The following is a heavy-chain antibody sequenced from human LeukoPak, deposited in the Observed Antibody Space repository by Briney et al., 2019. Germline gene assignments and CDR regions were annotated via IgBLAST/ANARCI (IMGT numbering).Heavy chain of an antibody. V-gene: IGHV3-48*03. Sequence: PGGSLRLSCAASGFTFSSYEMNWVRQAPGKGLEWVSYISSSGSTIYYADSVKGRFTISRDNSKNTLSLQMNSLRAEDTAVYYCARDRSPGPDYYYYMDVWGTGTTVTVSS. CDR1: GFTFSSYE. CDR2: ISSSGSTI. J-gene: IGHJ6*03. CDR3: ARDRSPGPDYYYYMDV.